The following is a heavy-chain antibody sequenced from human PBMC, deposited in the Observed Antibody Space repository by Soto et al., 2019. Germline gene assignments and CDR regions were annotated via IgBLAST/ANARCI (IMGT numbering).Heavy chain of an antibody. V-gene: IGHV3-64D*06. D-gene: IGHD6-13*01. Sequence: GGSLRLSCSASGFTFSSYAMHWVRQAPGKGLEYVSAISSNGGSTYYADSVKGRFTISRDNSKNTLYLQMSSLRAEDTAVYYCVKDRGAATPGGYYFDYWGQGTLVTVSS. CDR2: ISSNGGST. CDR1: GFTFSSYA. CDR3: VKDRGAATPGGYYFDY. J-gene: IGHJ4*02.